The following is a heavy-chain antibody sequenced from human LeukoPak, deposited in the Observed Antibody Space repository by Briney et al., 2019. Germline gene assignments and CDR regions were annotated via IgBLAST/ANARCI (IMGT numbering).Heavy chain of an antibody. CDR3: ARAPLAAAGIY. D-gene: IGHD6-13*01. V-gene: IGHV3-30-3*01. CDR2: ISYDGSNK. Sequence: GRSLRLSCAASGFSFSSYAMHWVRQAPGKGLEWVAVISYDGSNKYYADSVKGRFTISRDNSKNTLYLQMNSLRAEDTAVYYCARAPLAAAGIYWGQGTLVTVPS. J-gene: IGHJ4*02. CDR1: GFSFSSYA.